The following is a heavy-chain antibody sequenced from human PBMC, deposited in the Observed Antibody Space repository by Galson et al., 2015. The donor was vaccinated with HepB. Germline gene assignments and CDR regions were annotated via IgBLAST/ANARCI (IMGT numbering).Heavy chain of an antibody. V-gene: IGHV3-30*18. J-gene: IGHJ4*02. Sequence: SLRLSCAASGFTFSSYGMHWVRQAPGKGLEWVAVISYDGSNKYYADSVKGRFTISRDNSKNTLYLQMNSLRAEDTAVYYCAKEDFNGVSAPPYDYWGQGTLVTVSS. D-gene: IGHD2-8*01. CDR3: AKEDFNGVSAPPYDY. CDR2: ISYDGSNK. CDR1: GFTFSSYG.